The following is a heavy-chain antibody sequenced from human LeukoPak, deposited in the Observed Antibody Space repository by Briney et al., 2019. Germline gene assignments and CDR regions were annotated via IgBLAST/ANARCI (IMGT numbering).Heavy chain of an antibody. Sequence: GGSLRLSCAASGFTSSSYSMNWVRQAPGKGLEWVSSISSSSSYIYYADSVKGRFTISRDNAKNSLYLQMNSLRAEDTAVYYCARDIGATSSGWFDPWGQGTLVTVSS. V-gene: IGHV3-21*01. D-gene: IGHD6-19*01. CDR1: GFTSSSYS. J-gene: IGHJ5*02. CDR2: ISSSSSYI. CDR3: ARDIGATSSGWFDP.